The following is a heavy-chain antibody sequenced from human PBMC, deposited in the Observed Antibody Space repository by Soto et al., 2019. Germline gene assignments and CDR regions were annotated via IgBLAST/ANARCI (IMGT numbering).Heavy chain of an antibody. CDR1: GYTFTSFG. CDR3: AREIVAGAP. Sequence: ASVKVSCKASGYTFTSFGISWVRQAPGQGLEWMGWISPYTNNTNYAQNFQGRVTMTMDTSTNTAYMNLRSLKVDDTAVYYCAREIVAGAPWGQGTLVTVS. CDR2: ISPYTNNT. D-gene: IGHD6-19*01. V-gene: IGHV1-18*04. J-gene: IGHJ4*02.